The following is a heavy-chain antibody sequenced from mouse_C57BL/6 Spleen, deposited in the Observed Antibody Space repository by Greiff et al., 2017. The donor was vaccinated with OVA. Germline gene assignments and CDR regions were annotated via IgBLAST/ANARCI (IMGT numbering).Heavy chain of an antibody. J-gene: IGHJ4*01. Sequence: DVKLVESGGDLVKPGGSLKLSCAASGFTFSSYGMSWVRPTPDKRLEWVATISSGGSYTYYPDSVKGRFTISRDNAKNTLYLQMSSLKSEDTAMYYCASLMDYWGQGTSVTVSS. V-gene: IGHV5-6*02. CDR2: ISSGGSYT. CDR3: ASLMDY. CDR1: GFTFSSYG.